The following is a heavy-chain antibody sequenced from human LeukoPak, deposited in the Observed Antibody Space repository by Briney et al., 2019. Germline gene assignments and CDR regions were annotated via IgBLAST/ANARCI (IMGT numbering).Heavy chain of an antibody. J-gene: IGHJ3*02. CDR2: ISSSSSYI. CDR1: GFTFSSYA. CDR3: ARDKERGDAFDI. D-gene: IGHD1-1*01. Sequence: GGSLRLSCAASGFTFSSYAMSWVRQAPGKGLEWVSSISSSSSYIYYADSVKGRFTISRDNAKNSLYLQMNSLRAEDTAVYYCARDKERGDAFDIWGQGTMVTVSS. V-gene: IGHV3-21*01.